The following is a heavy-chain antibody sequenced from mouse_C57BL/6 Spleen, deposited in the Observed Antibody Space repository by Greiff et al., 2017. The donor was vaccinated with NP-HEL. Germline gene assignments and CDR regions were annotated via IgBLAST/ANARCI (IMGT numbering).Heavy chain of an antibody. CDR1: GYTFTDYN. CDR2: INPNNGGT. V-gene: IGHV1-22*01. CDR3: ARVDYYGSPWFAY. D-gene: IGHD1-1*01. J-gene: IGHJ3*01. Sequence: VQLQQSGPELVKPGASVKMSCKASGYTFTDYNMHWVKQSHGKSLEWIGYINPNNGGTSYNQKFKGKATLTVNKSSSTAYMELRSLTSEDSAVYYCARVDYYGSPWFAYWGQGTLVTVSA.